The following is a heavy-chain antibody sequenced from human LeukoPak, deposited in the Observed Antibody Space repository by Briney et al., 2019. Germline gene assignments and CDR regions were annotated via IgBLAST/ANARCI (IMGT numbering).Heavy chain of an antibody. CDR1: GFTFGDYG. CDR2: MRSNGYGETT. V-gene: IGHV3-49*03. CDR3: TRCPRGSSSCYAGAY. D-gene: IGHD2-2*01. J-gene: IGHJ4*02. Sequence: GRSLRLSCTASGFTFGDYGMSWFRQSPGKGLEWVGFMRSNGYGETTEYAASVKGRFSISRDASKSLAYLQMNSLKTEDTAVYYCTRCPRGSSSCYAGAYWGQGTLVTVSS.